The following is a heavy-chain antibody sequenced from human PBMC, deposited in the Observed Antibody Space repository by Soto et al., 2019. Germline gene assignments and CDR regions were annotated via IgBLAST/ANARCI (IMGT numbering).Heavy chain of an antibody. D-gene: IGHD1-26*01. CDR2: SKSKTDGGTT. J-gene: IGHJ4*02. CDR1: GFSFSGCW. Sequence: EVQRVESGGGLVRPGGSLPLSCAASGFSFSGCWMSWVRQAAGKGLEWVGRSKSKTDGGTTDNAARVKGRFTISRQDSENTLYWKMNSLKIEDTAVYYGTPDEWEWGQGTLVTVSS. CDR3: TPDEWE. V-gene: IGHV3-15*05.